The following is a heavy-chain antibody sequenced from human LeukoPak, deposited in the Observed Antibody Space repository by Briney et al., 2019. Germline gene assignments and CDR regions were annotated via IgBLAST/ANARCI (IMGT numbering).Heavy chain of an antibody. CDR2: INPNSGGT. D-gene: IGHD6-19*01. CDR3: ARDRGSGWLEDTDP. CDR1: GYTFTGYY. Sequence: ASVKVSCKASGYTFTGYYMHWVRQAPGQGLEWMGWINPNSGGTNYAQEFQGRVTMHRDTCISTAYMELSRLRSDDTAVYYCARDRGSGWLEDTDPWGQGTLVTVSS. J-gene: IGHJ5*02. V-gene: IGHV1-2*02.